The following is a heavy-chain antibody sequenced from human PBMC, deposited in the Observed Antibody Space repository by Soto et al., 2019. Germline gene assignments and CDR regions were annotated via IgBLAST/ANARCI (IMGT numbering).Heavy chain of an antibody. CDR3: AISGKGRITMVRGVIGAFDI. CDR1: GYTFTSYA. V-gene: IGHV1-3*01. J-gene: IGHJ3*02. Sequence: ASVKVSCKASGYTFTSYAMHWVRQAPGQRLEWMGWINAGNGNTKYSQKFQGRVTITRDTSASTAYMELSSLRSEDTAVYYCAISGKGRITMVRGVIGAFDIWGQGTMVTVSS. D-gene: IGHD3-10*01. CDR2: INAGNGNT.